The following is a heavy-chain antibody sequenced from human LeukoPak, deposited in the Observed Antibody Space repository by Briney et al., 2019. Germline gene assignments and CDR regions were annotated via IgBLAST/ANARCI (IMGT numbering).Heavy chain of an antibody. V-gene: IGHV3-72*01. CDR1: GFTFSDAW. CDR3: ASIRGTFGY. CDR2: TRNKANSYIT. J-gene: IGHJ4*02. Sequence: SGGSLRLSCAASGFTFSDAWMSWVRQAPGKGLEWVGRTRNKANSYITEYAASVKGRFTISRDDSKNSLYLQMSSLKTDDTAMYYCASIRGTFGYWGQGTLVTVSS. D-gene: IGHD1-26*01.